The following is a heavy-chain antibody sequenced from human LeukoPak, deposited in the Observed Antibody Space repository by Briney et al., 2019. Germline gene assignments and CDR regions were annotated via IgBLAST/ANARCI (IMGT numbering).Heavy chain of an antibody. D-gene: IGHD6-6*01. Sequence: ASVKVSCKASRYTFTSYYMHWVRQAPGQGLEWMGIINPSGGSTSYAQKFQGRVTLTRDTSTSTVYMELSSLRSEDTAVYYCARARSIAASFDHWGQGTLVTVSS. CDR2: INPSGGST. CDR1: RYTFTSYY. CDR3: ARARSIAASFDH. J-gene: IGHJ4*02. V-gene: IGHV1-46*01.